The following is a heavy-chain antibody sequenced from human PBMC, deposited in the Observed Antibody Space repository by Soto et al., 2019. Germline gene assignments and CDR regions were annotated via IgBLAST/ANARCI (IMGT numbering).Heavy chain of an antibody. CDR1: GAPLTTVGSY. Sequence: PSETLSLTCTVSGAPLTTVGSYWTWIRQRPGMGLEWLGYIYFSGNTNYSPSLESRLTISVDTSKNQFSLSLSSVTAADTAVYYCARLGGYYQAFDQWGQGSRVTVSS. D-gene: IGHD3-22*01. CDR2: IYFSGNT. J-gene: IGHJ4*02. V-gene: IGHV4-61*08. CDR3: ARLGGYYQAFDQ.